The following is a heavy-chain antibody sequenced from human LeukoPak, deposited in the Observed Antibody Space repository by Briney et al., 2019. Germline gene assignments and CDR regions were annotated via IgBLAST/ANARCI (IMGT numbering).Heavy chain of an antibody. CDR1: GFTFSSYG. CDR3: AELGITMIGGV. J-gene: IGHJ6*04. Sequence: SGGSLRLSCAASGFTFSSYGMSWVRQAPGKGLEWVSGISGSGVSTYYADSVKGRFTISRDNSKNTLYLQINSLRAEDTAVYYCAELGITMIGGVWGKGTTVTISS. CDR2: ISGSGVST. D-gene: IGHD3-10*02. V-gene: IGHV3-23*01.